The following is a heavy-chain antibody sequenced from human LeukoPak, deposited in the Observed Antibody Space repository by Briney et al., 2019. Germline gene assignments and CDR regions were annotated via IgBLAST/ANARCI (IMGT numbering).Heavy chain of an antibody. Sequence: PSETLSLTCTVSGGSIGSTGYYWSWIRQLPGKGLEWIGYIYFSGSAYYNPSLKSRVTISVDTSRYQFSLKLSSVTAADTAVYYCARAHDILTGYYFFDYWGQGTLVTVSS. CDR1: GGSIGSTGYY. D-gene: IGHD3-9*01. J-gene: IGHJ4*02. V-gene: IGHV4-31*03. CDR2: IYFSGSA. CDR3: ARAHDILTGYYFFDY.